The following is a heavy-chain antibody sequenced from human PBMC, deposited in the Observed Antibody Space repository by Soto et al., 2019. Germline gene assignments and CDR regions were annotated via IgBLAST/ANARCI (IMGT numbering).Heavy chain of an antibody. CDR2: IYHSGST. Sequence: SETLSLTCAVYGGSFSSGGYSWSWIRQPPGKGLEWIGYIYHSGSTYYNPSLKSRVTISVDRSKNQFSLKLSSVTAADTAVYYCARGHFGVVNDWGQGTMVTVSS. CDR3: ARGHFGVVND. D-gene: IGHD3-3*01. V-gene: IGHV4-30-2*01. J-gene: IGHJ3*01. CDR1: GGSFSSGGYS.